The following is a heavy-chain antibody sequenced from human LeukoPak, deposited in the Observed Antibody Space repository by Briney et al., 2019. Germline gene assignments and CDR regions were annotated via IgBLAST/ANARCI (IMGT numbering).Heavy chain of an antibody. D-gene: IGHD3-16*02. Sequence: SETLSLTCAVYGGSFSGYYWSWIHQPPGKGLEWIGEINHSGSTNYNPSLKSRVTISVDTSKNQFSLKLSSVTAADTAVYYCARGGVDDYVWGSYRIAHNWFDPWGQGTLVTASS. V-gene: IGHV4-34*01. CDR1: GGSFSGYY. CDR3: ARGGVDDYVWGSYRIAHNWFDP. J-gene: IGHJ5*02. CDR2: INHSGST.